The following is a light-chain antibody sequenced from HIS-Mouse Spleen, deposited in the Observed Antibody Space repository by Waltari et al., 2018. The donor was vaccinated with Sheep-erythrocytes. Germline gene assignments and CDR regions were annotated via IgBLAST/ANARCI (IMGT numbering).Light chain of an antibody. CDR2: EDS. CDR3: YSTDSSGNHRV. CDR1: ALPKKY. V-gene: IGLV3-10*01. J-gene: IGLJ1*01. Sequence: SYELTQPPSVSVSPGQTARITCPGDALPKKYAYWSQQKSGQAPVLVIYEDSNRPSGIPERFSGSSSGTMATLTISGAQVEDEADYYCYSTDSSGNHRVFGTGTKVTVL.